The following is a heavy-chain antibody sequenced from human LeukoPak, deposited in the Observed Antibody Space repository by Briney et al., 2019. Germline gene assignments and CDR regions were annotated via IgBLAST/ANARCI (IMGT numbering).Heavy chain of an antibody. CDR3: AGPALRFGESLDY. CDR1: GFTFSSYS. CDR2: ISSSSSYI. J-gene: IGHJ4*02. Sequence: PGGSLRLSCAASGFTFSSYSMNWVRQAPGKGLEWVSSISSSSSYIYYADSVKGRFTISRDNAKNSLYLQMNSLRAEDTAVYYCAGPALRFGESLDYWGQGTLVTVSS. D-gene: IGHD3-10*01. V-gene: IGHV3-21*01.